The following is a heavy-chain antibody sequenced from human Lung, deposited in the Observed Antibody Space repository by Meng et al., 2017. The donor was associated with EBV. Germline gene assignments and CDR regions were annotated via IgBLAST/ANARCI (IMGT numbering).Heavy chain of an antibody. CDR1: GGSISSGGHY. V-gene: IGHV4-31*01. CDR2: IYYSGST. CDR3: ARAVGTGYFDY. J-gene: IGHJ4*02. Sequence: AQLQESGPGLVKPSQTLSLTCTVSGGSISSGGHYWSWIRQHPGKSLEWIGYIYYSGSTYYNPSLKSLVSISVDTSNNQFSLKLSSVTAADTAVYYCARAVGTGYFDYWGQGTLVTVSS. D-gene: IGHD3-10*01.